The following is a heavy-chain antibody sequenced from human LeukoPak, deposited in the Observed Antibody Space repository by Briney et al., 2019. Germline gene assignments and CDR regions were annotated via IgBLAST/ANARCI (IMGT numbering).Heavy chain of an antibody. D-gene: IGHD2-2*01. CDR2: MNPNSGNT. J-gene: IGHJ6*02. V-gene: IGHV1-8*01. Sequence: ASVKVSRKASGYTFTSYDINWVRQATGQGLEWMGWMNPNSGNTGYAQKFQGRVTMTRNTSISTAYMELSSLRSEDTAVYYCARKPYCSSTSCYHYYYGMDVWGQGTTVTVSS. CDR3: ARKPYCSSTSCYHYYYGMDV. CDR1: GYTFTSYD.